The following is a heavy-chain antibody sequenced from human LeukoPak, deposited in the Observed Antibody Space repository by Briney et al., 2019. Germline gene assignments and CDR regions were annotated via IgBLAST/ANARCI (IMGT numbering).Heavy chain of an antibody. CDR3: ASQSRYYFDF. Sequence: GGSLRLSCSASGFTFNRFYLHWVRQAPGKGLEWVSIIYSGGSTFYADSVKGRFTISRDNSENTVFLQMNSLRAEDTAVYYCASQSRYYFDFWGQGTLVTVSS. CDR2: IYSGGST. CDR1: GFTFNRFY. V-gene: IGHV3-53*01. J-gene: IGHJ4*02.